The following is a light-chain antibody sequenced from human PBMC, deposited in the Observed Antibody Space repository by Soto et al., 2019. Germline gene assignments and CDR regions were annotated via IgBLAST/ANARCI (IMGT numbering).Light chain of an antibody. CDR1: SSDIGAYNY. V-gene: IGLV2-8*01. CDR2: EVT. CDR3: SSNPGSYNFV. J-gene: IGLJ3*02. Sequence: QSVLTQPPSASGSPGQSVTISCTGTSSDIGAYNYVSWYQQYPGKAPKLMIYEVTKRPSGVPDRFSGSKSGNTASLTVSGLQAEDEAEYYCSSNPGSYNFVFGGGTKLTVL.